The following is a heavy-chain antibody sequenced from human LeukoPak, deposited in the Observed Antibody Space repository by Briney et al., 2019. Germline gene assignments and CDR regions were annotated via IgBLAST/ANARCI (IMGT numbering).Heavy chain of an antibody. CDR2: IIPIFGTA. D-gene: IGHD2-8*01. CDR1: GYTFTSYV. CDR3: ARGRGDCSSGVCYTAYFYYSMDV. J-gene: IGHJ6*02. V-gene: IGHV1-69*13. Sequence: ASVKVSCKASGYTFTSYVISWVRQAPGQGLEWMGGIIPIFGTANYAQKFQGRVTITADESTSTAYMELSSLRSEDTAVYYCARGRGDCSSGVCYTAYFYYSMDVWGQGTTVTVSS.